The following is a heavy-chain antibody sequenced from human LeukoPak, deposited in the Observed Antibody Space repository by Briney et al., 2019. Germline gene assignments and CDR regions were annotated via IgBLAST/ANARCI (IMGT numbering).Heavy chain of an antibody. J-gene: IGHJ4*02. Sequence: GESLKISCKTSGYTFSNYWIGWVRQMPGKGLEWMGIIHPGDSNTRYSPSFQGQVTISADKSISTAYLQWSSLKASDTATYYCARGGRWLVRNLDAHFDYWGQGTLATVSS. CDR1: GYTFSNYW. CDR3: ARGGRWLVRNLDAHFDY. V-gene: IGHV5-51*01. D-gene: IGHD5-24*01. CDR2: IHPGDSNT.